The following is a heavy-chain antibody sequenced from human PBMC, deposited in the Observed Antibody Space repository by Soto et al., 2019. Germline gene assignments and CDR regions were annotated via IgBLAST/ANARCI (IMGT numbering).Heavy chain of an antibody. CDR2: INPNSGGT. J-gene: IGHJ6*02. CDR1: GYTFTGYY. CDR3: GRDHRGVSFTIFGYVYGMDV. V-gene: IGHV1-2*02. D-gene: IGHD3-3*01. Sequence: QVQLVKSGAEVKKPVASVNVSCKASGYTFTGYYMHWVRQAPGQGLEWLGWINPNSGGTNYAQKFQGRVTMTKDTSNSTAYRELRRQKADDTAVYYCGRDHRGVSFTIFGYVYGMDVWGQGTTVTVSS.